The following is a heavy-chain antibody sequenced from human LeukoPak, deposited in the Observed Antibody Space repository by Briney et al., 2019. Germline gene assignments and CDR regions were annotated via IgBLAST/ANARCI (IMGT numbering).Heavy chain of an antibody. V-gene: IGHV4-4*07. Sequence: SETLSLTCTVSGGSISSYYWSWIRQPAGKGLEWIGRIYTSGSTDYNPSLKSRVTISVDTSKNQFSLKLSSVTAADTAVYYCARLWFGELPLDYWGQGTLVTVSS. CDR1: GGSISSYY. J-gene: IGHJ4*02. D-gene: IGHD3-10*01. CDR3: ARLWFGELPLDY. CDR2: IYTSGST.